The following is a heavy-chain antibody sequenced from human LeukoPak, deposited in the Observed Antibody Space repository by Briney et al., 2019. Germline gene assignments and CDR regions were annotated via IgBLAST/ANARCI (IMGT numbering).Heavy chain of an antibody. CDR3: ASPFTEMATKISDY. CDR1: GFTFSSYS. V-gene: IGHV3-48*04. Sequence: PGGSLRLSCAASGFTFSSYSMNWVRQAPGKGLEWVSYISSSGSTIYYADSVKGRFTISRDNAKNSLYLQMNSLRAEDTAVYYCASPFTEMATKISDYWGQGTLVTVSS. D-gene: IGHD5-24*01. CDR2: ISSSGSTI. J-gene: IGHJ4*02.